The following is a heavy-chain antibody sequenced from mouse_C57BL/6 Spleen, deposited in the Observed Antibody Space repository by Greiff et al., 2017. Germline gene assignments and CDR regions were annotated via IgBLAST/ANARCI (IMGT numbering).Heavy chain of an antibody. CDR3: ARYRAGTHYCDY. CDR2: IDPSDSYT. CDR1: GYTFTSYW. V-gene: IGHV1-69*01. Sequence: QVQLQQPGAELVMPGASVKLSCKASGYTFTSYWMHWVKQRPGQGLEWIGEIDPSDSYTNYNQKFKGKSTVTVDKSSSTAYMQLSSLTSEDSAVYYWARYRAGTHYCDYWGQGTTLTVSS. J-gene: IGHJ2*01. D-gene: IGHD4-1*01.